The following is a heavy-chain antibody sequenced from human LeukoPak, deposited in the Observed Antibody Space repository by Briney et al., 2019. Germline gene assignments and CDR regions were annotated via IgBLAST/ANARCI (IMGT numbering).Heavy chain of an antibody. CDR3: ARIIGDRGGFDY. V-gene: IGHV3-21*01. CDR1: GFTFSSYN. J-gene: IGHJ4*02. Sequence: KPGGSLRLSCAASGFTFSSYNINWVRQAPGKGLEWVSYISSSSSSIYYADSVKGRFTISRDNAKNSLYLQMNSLRTEDTAVYYCARIIGDRGGFDYWGQGTLVTVSS. CDR2: ISSSSSSI. D-gene: IGHD2-21*02.